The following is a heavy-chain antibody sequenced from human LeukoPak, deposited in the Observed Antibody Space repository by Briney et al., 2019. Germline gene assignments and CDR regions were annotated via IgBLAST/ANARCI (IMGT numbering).Heavy chain of an antibody. D-gene: IGHD1-26*01. CDR1: GYTFTGYY. CDR2: INPSGGST. V-gene: IGHV1-46*01. CDR3: ARDLIRPVGGTNYYYYYYMDV. J-gene: IGHJ6*03. Sequence: GASVKVSCKASGYTFTGYYMHWVRQAPGQGLEWMGIINPSGGSTSYAQKFQGRVTMTRDMSTSTVYMELSSLRSEDTAVYYCARDLIRPVGGTNYYYYYYMDVWGKGTTVTVSS.